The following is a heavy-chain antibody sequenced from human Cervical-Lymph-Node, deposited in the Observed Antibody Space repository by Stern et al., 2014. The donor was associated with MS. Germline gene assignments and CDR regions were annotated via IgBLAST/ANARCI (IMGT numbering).Heavy chain of an antibody. Sequence: VQLVESGPEVKKPGASVKVSCTASTYTFRNYGITWVRQAPGQGLEWMGLISANNGATNYAQKFQGRVPMTTDTSTSTAYMELRGLRSDDTALYFCARGGAYCSGGNCYSLDYWGQGTLVTVSS. V-gene: IGHV1-18*01. CDR3: ARGGAYCSGGNCYSLDY. J-gene: IGHJ4*02. D-gene: IGHD2-15*01. CDR2: ISANNGAT. CDR1: TYTFRNYG.